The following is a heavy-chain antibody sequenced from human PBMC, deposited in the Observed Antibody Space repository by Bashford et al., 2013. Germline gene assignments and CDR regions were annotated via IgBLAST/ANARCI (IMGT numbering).Heavy chain of an antibody. CDR3: ARSWTLEWYLDY. D-gene: IGHD3-3*01. Sequence: SVKVSCKASGGTFSSYAISWVRQAPGQGLEWMGGIIPIFGTANYAQKFQGRVTITADESTSTAYMELSSLRSEDTAVYYCARSWTLEWYLDYWGQGTLVTVSS. CDR1: GGTFSSYA. CDR2: IIPIFGTA. J-gene: IGHJ4*02. V-gene: IGHV1-69*13.